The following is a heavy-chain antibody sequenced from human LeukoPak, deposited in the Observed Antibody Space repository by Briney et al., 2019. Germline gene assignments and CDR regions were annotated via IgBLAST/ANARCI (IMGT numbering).Heavy chain of an antibody. CDR2: IYYSGST. J-gene: IGHJ4*02. V-gene: IGHV4-31*03. Sequence: PSETLSFTCTVSGGSISSGGYYWSWIRQHPGKGLEWIGYIYYSGSTYYNPSLKSRVTISVDTSKNQFSLKLSSVTAADTAVYYCARNNWNDLSYFDYWGQGTLVTVSS. CDR3: ARNNWNDLSYFDY. D-gene: IGHD1-1*01. CDR1: GGSISSGGYY.